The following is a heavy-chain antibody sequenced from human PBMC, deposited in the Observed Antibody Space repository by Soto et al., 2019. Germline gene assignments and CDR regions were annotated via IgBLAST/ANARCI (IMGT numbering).Heavy chain of an antibody. D-gene: IGHD3-10*01. J-gene: IGHJ3*02. CDR3: AREGRLLGAYDI. Sequence: GGSLRLSCAASGFTFSSYGMHWVRQAPGKGLEWVAVIWYDGSNKYYADSVKGRFTISRDNSKNTLYLQMNNLRAEDTAVYYCAREGRLLGAYDIWGQGTMVTVSS. CDR2: IWYDGSNK. V-gene: IGHV3-33*01. CDR1: GFTFSSYG.